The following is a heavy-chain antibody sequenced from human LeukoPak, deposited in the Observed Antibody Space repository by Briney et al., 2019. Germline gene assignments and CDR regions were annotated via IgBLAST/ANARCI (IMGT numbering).Heavy chain of an antibody. Sequence: ASVKISCKVSGYTFTDYYMHWVQQAPGKGLEWMGLVDPEDGETIYAEKFQGRVTITTDESTSTAYMELSSLRSEDTAVYYCANRAYYYDSSGYPGTGYMDVWGKGTTVTVSS. CDR3: ANRAYYYDSSGYPGTGYMDV. CDR2: VDPEDGET. V-gene: IGHV1-69-2*01. D-gene: IGHD3-22*01. J-gene: IGHJ6*03. CDR1: GYTFTDYY.